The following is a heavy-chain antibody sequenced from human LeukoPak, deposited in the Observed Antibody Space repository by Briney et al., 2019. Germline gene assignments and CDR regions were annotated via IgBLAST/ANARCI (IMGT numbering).Heavy chain of an antibody. J-gene: IGHJ4*02. CDR1: GFTFSHHG. D-gene: IGHD3/OR15-3a*01. V-gene: IGHV3-30*03. Sequence: PGGSLRLSCAASGFTFSHHGMHWVRQAPGKGLEWVAVISYDGTNKYYADSVKGRFTISRDNSKNTLYLQMNSLRAEDTALYYCARDSGFSGTQRGEYWGQGTLVTVSS. CDR3: ARDSGFSGTQRGEY. CDR2: ISYDGTNK.